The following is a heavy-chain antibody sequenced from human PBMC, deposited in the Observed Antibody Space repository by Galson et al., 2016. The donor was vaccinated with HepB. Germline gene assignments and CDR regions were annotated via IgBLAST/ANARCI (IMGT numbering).Heavy chain of an antibody. D-gene: IGHD3-9*01. CDR3: VKGGGWGLRNFFDF. CDR1: RFTFDDYA. Sequence: SLRLSCAASRFTFDDYAIHWVRQSPGKGLEWVSGINWNGADIGYADSVKGRFTISRDNAKTSLYLQMNSLRPEDTALYYCVKGGGWGLRNFFDFRGRGTLVTVSS. V-gene: IGHV3-9*01. J-gene: IGHJ4*01. CDR2: INWNGADI.